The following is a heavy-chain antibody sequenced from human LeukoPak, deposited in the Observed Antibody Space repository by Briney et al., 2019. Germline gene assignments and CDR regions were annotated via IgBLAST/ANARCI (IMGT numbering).Heavy chain of an antibody. V-gene: IGHV3-48*01. Sequence: GGSLRLSCAASGFTLSSYTMNWIRQAPGKGLEWVSYITSSSSTIYYADSVKGRFTISRDNAKNSLYLQMNSLRVEDTAIYYCATSGSYRFDYWGQGTLVTVSS. J-gene: IGHJ4*02. CDR2: ITSSSSTI. D-gene: IGHD1-26*01. CDR3: ATSGSYRFDY. CDR1: GFTLSSYT.